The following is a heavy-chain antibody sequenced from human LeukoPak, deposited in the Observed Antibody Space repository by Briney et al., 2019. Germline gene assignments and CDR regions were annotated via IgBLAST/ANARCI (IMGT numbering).Heavy chain of an antibody. CDR3: ARGYWSGGSCLGYFDY. D-gene: IGHD2-15*01. CDR1: GGSISSYY. V-gene: IGHV4-4*07. J-gene: IGHJ4*02. CDR2: IYTSGST. Sequence: PSETLSLTCTVSGGSISSYYWSWIRQPAGKGLEWVGRIYTSGSTNYNPSLKSRVTMSVDTSKNQFSLKLSSVTAADTAVYYCARGYWSGGSCLGYFDYWGQGTLVTVSS.